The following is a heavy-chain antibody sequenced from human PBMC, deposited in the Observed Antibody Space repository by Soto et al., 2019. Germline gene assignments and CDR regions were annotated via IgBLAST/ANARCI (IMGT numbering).Heavy chain of an antibody. Sequence: EVQLLESGGGKVQPGGSLRLSCAASGFSFSSYAMAWVRQAPGKGLEWVSLIGGSGEGTHYTDSVRGRFSISRDNSQNTLFLQMNSLRADDTAIYYCGKDSAGWFAS. D-gene: IGHD2-15*01. V-gene: IGHV3-23*01. J-gene: IGHJ5*01. CDR1: GFSFSSYA. CDR3: GKDSAGWFAS. CDR2: IGGSGEGT.